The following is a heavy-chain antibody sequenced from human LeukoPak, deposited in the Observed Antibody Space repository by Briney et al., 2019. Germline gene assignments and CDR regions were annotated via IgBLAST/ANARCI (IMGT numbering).Heavy chain of an antibody. D-gene: IGHD2-2*01. CDR2: IYHSGST. Sequence: SETLSLTCTVSGYSISSGYYWGWIRQPPGKGLEWIGSIYHSGSTYYNPSLKSRVTISVDTSKNQFSLKLSSVTAADTAVYYCARDLGYCSSTSCRGDYWGQGTLVTVSS. CDR3: ARDLGYCSSTSCRGDY. CDR1: GYSISSGYY. J-gene: IGHJ4*02. V-gene: IGHV4-38-2*02.